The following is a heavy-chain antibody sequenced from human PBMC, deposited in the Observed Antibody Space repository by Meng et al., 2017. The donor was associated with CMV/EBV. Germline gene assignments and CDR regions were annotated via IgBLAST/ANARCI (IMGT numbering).Heavy chain of an antibody. CDR2: TYYRSKWYN. CDR3: ARETGDSIYYFDY. V-gene: IGHV6-1*02. Sequence: VPLQQSGPGPGEPSQSLSLTCAISWGSVFSNSAAGNWIRQSPSRGLEWVGRTYYRSKWYNDYAVSVKSRITINPDTSKNQFSLQLNSVTPEDTAVYYCARETGDSIYYFDYWGQGTLVTGSS. CDR1: WGSVFSNSAA. D-gene: IGHD7-27*01. J-gene: IGHJ4*02.